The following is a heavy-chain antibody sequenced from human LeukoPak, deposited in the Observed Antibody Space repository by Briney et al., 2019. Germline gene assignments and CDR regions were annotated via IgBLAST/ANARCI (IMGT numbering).Heavy chain of an antibody. D-gene: IGHD3-22*01. V-gene: IGHV4-30-2*01. J-gene: IGHJ4*02. Sequence: SETLSLTCAVSGGSISSGGYSWSWIRQPPGKGLEWIGYIYHSGSTYYNPSLKSRVTISVDRSKNQFSLKLSSVTAADTAVYYCARGVRSSGYYHEDYWGQGTLVTVSS. CDR3: ARGVRSSGYYHEDY. CDR2: IYHSGST. CDR1: GGSISSGGYS.